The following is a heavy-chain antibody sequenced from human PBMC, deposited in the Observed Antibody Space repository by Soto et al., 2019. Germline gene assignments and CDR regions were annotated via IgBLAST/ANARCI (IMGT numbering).Heavy chain of an antibody. CDR3: ARDRDYCSGGSCYPEYFQH. V-gene: IGHV3-33*01. CDR2: IWYDGSNK. Sequence: GGSLRLSCAASGFTFSSYGMHWVRQAPGKGLEWVAVIWYDGSNKYYADSVKGRFTISRDNSKNTLYLQMNSLRAEDTAVYYCARDRDYCSGGSCYPEYFQHWGQGTMVTVSS. CDR1: GFTFSSYG. D-gene: IGHD2-15*01. J-gene: IGHJ1*01.